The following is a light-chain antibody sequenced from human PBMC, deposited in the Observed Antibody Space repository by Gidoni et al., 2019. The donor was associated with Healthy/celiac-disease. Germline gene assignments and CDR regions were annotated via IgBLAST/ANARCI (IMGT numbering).Light chain of an antibody. J-gene: IGKJ1*01. CDR2: GAS. Sequence: TGMTPAPATLPVTPGERATLRCRASQRVSSNLAWYQQTPGQAPRLRIYGASTRATGTPARFSGRGSGTGFTLTISSLQSEDFAVYYGQQYINWPPWTFGQETKVEIK. CDR3: QQYINWPPWT. V-gene: IGKV3-15*01. CDR1: QRVSSN.